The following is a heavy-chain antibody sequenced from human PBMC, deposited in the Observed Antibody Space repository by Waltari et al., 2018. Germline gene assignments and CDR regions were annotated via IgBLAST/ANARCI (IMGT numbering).Heavy chain of an antibody. CDR1: GGSFSGYY. V-gene: IGHV4-34*01. CDR3: ARGERGSIAARL. D-gene: IGHD6-6*01. Sequence: QVQLQQWGAGLLKPSETLSLTCAVYGGSFSGYYWSWIRQPPGKGLEWIGEINHSGSTNYNPSLKSRVTISVDTSKNQFSLKLSSVTAADTAVYYCARGERGSIAARLWGQGTLVTVSS. J-gene: IGHJ4*02. CDR2: INHSGST.